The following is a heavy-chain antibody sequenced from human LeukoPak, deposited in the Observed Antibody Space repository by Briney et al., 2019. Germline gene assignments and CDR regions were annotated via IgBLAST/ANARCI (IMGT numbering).Heavy chain of an antibody. CDR3: ARNKAITAFFGMDV. D-gene: IGHD2/OR15-2a*01. Sequence: GRSLRLSCAASGFTFSDYAMHWVRQAPGKGLEWVAVIAYGGTYKHHADSLKGRFTISRDNSRDTLYLQINSLRPEDTALYYCARNKAITAFFGMDVWGQGTTVIVSS. CDR2: IAYGGTYK. V-gene: IGHV3-30*03. CDR1: GFTFSDYA. J-gene: IGHJ6*02.